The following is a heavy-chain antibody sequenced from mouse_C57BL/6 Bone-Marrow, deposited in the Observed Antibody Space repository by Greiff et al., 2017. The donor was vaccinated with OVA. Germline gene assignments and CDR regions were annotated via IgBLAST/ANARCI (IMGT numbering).Heavy chain of an antibody. CDR3: ARALIYYDYDEGFAY. CDR2: ISYDGSN. D-gene: IGHD2-4*01. J-gene: IGHJ3*01. CDR1: GYSITSGYY. Sequence: EVQLVESGPGLVKPSQSLSLTCSVTGYSITSGYYWNWIRQFPGNKLEWMGYISYDGSNNYNPSLKNRISITRDTSKNQFFLKLNSVTTEDTATYYCARALIYYDYDEGFAYWGQGTLVTVSA. V-gene: IGHV3-6*01.